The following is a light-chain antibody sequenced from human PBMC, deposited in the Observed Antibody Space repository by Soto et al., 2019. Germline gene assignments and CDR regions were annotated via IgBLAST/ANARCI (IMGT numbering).Light chain of an antibody. CDR3: SSFTSNRIYV. Sequence: QSVLTQPASVSGSPGQPITISCTGTSSDVGSFDSVAWYQHNPGKAPKLMIYDVSNRPSGVSSRFSGSKSGNTASLSISGLQPEDEADYYCSSFTSNRIYVFGPGTKV. J-gene: IGLJ1*01. CDR2: DVS. V-gene: IGLV2-14*01. CDR1: SSDVGSFDS.